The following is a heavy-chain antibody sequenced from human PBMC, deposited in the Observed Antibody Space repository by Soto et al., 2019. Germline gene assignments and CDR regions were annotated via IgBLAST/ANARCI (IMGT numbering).Heavy chain of an antibody. D-gene: IGHD6-6*01. CDR3: ARDNVWSDSSSSGFYYYMDV. CDR2: IYHSGST. Sequence: QVQLQESGPGLVKPSGTLSLTCAVSSGSISSSNWWSWVRQPPGKGLEWIGEIYHSGSTNYNPSLTSPVTIAVDKSKNQFSLKLSSVTAADTAVYYCARDNVWSDSSSSGFYYYMDVWGKGTTVTVSS. V-gene: IGHV4-4*02. CDR1: SGSISSSNW. J-gene: IGHJ6*03.